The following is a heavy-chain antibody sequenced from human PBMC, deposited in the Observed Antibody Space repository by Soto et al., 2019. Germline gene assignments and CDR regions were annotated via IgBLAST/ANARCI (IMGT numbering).Heavy chain of an antibody. CDR2: MYNTGST. J-gene: IGHJ4*02. CDR3: ARRWGGTFDY. D-gene: IGHD2-21*01. CDR1: GGTSGNFC. Sequence: PSETLSLTWTVAGGTSGNFCWSWIRQPPGKGLEWIGYMYNTGSTVYNPSLKSRVTISVDTSKNQFSLKLSSVTAADTAVYSCARRWGGTFDYWGQGPLVTVSS. V-gene: IGHV4-59*01.